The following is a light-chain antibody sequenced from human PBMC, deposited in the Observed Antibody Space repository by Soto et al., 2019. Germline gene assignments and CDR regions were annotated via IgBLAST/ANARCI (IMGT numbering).Light chain of an antibody. CDR1: QSVGTT. CDR2: GAS. V-gene: IGKV3D-15*01. J-gene: IGKJ4*01. CDR3: QQYKEYVT. Sequence: EIVMTQFPDSLCVSPGESATLSCRASQSVGTTLAWYQQKPGQAPRLLIYGASTRANGCPPRFRGSGSGTDFTLNINYLRSEDIAVYFCQQYKEYVTFGGGTKVEV.